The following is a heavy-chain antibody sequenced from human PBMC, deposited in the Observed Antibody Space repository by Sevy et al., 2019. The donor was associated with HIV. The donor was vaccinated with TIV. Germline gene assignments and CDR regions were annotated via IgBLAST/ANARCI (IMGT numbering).Heavy chain of an antibody. CDR2: IYYSGST. J-gene: IGHJ4*02. Sequence: SETLSLTCTVSGGSISSSSYYWGWISQPPGKGLEWIGSIYYSGSTYYNPSLKSRVTISVDTSKNQFSLKLSSVTAADTAVYYCARHTYDSSGSARSQAHPSFDYWGQGTLVTVSS. V-gene: IGHV4-39*01. D-gene: IGHD3-22*01. CDR3: ARHTYDSSGSARSQAHPSFDY. CDR1: GGSISSSSYY.